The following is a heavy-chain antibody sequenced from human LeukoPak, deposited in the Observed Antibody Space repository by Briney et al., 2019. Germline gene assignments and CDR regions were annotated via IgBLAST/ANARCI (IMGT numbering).Heavy chain of an antibody. D-gene: IGHD6-13*01. CDR2: ISSSGSTI. J-gene: IGHJ4*02. Sequence: GGSLRLSCAASGFTFSSYEMNWVRQAPGKGLEWVSYISSSGSTIYYADSVKGRFTISRDNAKNSLYLQMNSLRAEDTAVYYCARHRVGIPADYWGQGTLVTVSS. V-gene: IGHV3-48*03. CDR3: ARHRVGIPADY. CDR1: GFTFSSYE.